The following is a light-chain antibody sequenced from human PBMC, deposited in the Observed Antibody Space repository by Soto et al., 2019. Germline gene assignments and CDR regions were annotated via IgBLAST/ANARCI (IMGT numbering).Light chain of an antibody. V-gene: IGKV1-5*03. CDR2: KAS. J-gene: IGKJ2*01. Sequence: DIQMTQSPSTLSASVGDRVSITCRASQSLNSWLVWYQQKPGKAPKLLIYKASTLESGVPSRFSGSGSGTEFTLTISSLQPDDFATYYCQQYNTYSFGQGTKLEIK. CDR3: QQYNTYS. CDR1: QSLNSW.